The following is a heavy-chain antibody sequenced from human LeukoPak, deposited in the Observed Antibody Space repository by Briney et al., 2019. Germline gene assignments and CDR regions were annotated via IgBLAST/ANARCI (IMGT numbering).Heavy chain of an antibody. J-gene: IGHJ4*02. CDR3: AKGGVYSGYDLSFEY. V-gene: IGHV3-23*01. CDR2: IRGRGNYV. Sequence: GGSLRLSCAASRFTFSSYAMSWVRQAPGKGLEWVSSIRGRGNYVYYADSVKGRFTISRDNSKNTLYLQMNSLRADDTAVYYCAKGGVYSGYDLSFEYWGQGALVTVSS. CDR1: RFTFSSYA. D-gene: IGHD5-12*01.